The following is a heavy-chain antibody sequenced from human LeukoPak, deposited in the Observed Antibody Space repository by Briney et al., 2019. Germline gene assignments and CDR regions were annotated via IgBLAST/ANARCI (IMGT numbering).Heavy chain of an antibody. CDR1: GFTFSSYA. CDR3: AKDPLIFPMLRGVDY. Sequence: PGRSLRLSCAASGFTFSSYAMSWVRQAPGEGLEWVSGISGSGGSTYYADSVKGRFTISRDNSKNTVYLHMNSLRAEDTAVYYGAKDPLIFPMLRGVDYWGQGTLVTVSS. D-gene: IGHD3-10*01. J-gene: IGHJ4*02. V-gene: IGHV3-23*01. CDR2: ISGSGGST.